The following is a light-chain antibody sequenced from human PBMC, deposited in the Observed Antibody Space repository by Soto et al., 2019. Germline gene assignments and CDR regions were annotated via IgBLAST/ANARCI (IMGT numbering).Light chain of an antibody. Sequence: QSVLTQPASVSGSPGQSITIPCTGTSSDVGAYGYVSWYQQHPGKAPKLMIYEVSYRPSGVSNRFSGSKSGNAASLTISGLQAEDEADYYCSSYTTSSTVVFGGGTKLTVL. J-gene: IGLJ2*01. V-gene: IGLV2-14*01. CDR1: SSDVGAYGY. CDR3: SSYTTSSTVV. CDR2: EVS.